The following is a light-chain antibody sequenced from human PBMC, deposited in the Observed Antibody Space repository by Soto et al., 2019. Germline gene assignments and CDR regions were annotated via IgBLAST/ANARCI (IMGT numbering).Light chain of an antibody. Sequence: DIQMTQSPSSLSASVGDRVTITCRASQSISNYLNWYLQKPGKAPKLLIYAASSLQSGVPSRFSGSGSGTDFTLTISSLQPEDFATYYCQQSYGTPFTFGHGTKVDIK. CDR3: QQSYGTPFT. J-gene: IGKJ3*01. V-gene: IGKV1-39*01. CDR2: AAS. CDR1: QSISNY.